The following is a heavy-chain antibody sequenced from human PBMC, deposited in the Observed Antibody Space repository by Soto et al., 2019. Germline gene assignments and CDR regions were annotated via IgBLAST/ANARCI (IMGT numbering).Heavy chain of an antibody. D-gene: IGHD3-22*01. CDR1: GFTFSTYS. Sequence: GGSRRLSCAASGFTFSTYSMNWVRQAPWKGLEWVSSISSSSRYTYYADSLKGRFTISRDNAKNSLYLQMNSLRAEDTAVYYCARGALYYYDRSGYSGSSFDPWGQGTLVTVPQ. CDR2: ISSSSRYT. J-gene: IGHJ5*02. V-gene: IGHV3-21*01. CDR3: ARGALYYYDRSGYSGSSFDP.